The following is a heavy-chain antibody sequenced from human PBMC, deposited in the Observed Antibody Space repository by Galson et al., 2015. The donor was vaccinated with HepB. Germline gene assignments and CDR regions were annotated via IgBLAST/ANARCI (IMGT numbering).Heavy chain of an antibody. J-gene: IGHJ4*02. D-gene: IGHD3-3*01. CDR1: GFSFSKYV. CDR3: AKGDSSLWSGPPDY. V-gene: IGHV3-23*01. Sequence: SLRLSCAGSGFSFSKYVMSWVRQAPGKGLEWVAAISVSGISTNYADSVKGRLRISRDNTNNTVYLQMDNLRVDDSAVYYCAKGDSSLWSGPPDYWGQGPLVTVSS. CDR2: ISVSGIST.